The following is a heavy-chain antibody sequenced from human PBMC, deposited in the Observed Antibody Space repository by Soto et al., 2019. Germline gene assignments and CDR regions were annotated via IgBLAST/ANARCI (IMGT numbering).Heavy chain of an antibody. D-gene: IGHD4-4*01. V-gene: IGHV1-58*01. CDR1: GFTFTSSA. Sequence: QMQLVQSGPEVKKPGTSVKVSCKASGFTFTSSAVQWVRQARGQRLEWIGWIVVGSGNTNYAQKFQERVTITRDMSTSTAYMELSSLRSEDTAVYYCAAGIYSNYWGDYYYYYGMDVWGQGTTVTVSS. CDR2: IVVGSGNT. J-gene: IGHJ6*02. CDR3: AAGIYSNYWGDYYYYYGMDV.